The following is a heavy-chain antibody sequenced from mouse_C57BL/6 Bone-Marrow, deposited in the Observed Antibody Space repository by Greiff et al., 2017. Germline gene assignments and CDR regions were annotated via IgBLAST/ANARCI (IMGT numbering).Heavy chain of an antibody. J-gene: IGHJ4*01. CDR3: ARGGGYYDYYAMDY. CDR2: INPNNGGT. CDR1: GYTFTSYW. D-gene: IGHD2-3*01. Sequence: VQLQQSGAELVKPGASVKMSCKASGYTFTSYWITWVKQRPGQGLEWIGDINPNNGGTIYNQKFKGKATLTVDKSSSTAYMELRSLTSEDTAVYYCARGGGYYDYYAMDYWGQGTSVTVSS. V-gene: IGHV1-55*01.